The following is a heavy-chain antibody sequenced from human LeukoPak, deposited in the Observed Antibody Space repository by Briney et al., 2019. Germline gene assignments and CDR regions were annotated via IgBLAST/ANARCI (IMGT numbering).Heavy chain of an antibody. CDR1: GGSFNGYY. V-gene: IGHV4-34*01. Sequence: SETLSLTCAVYGGSFNGYYWSWIRQPPGKGLEWIGEINHSGSTNYNPSLKSRVTISVDTSKNQFSLKLSSVTAADTAVYYCARAELGIRHFDYWGQGTLVTVSS. CDR2: INHSGST. D-gene: IGHD7-27*01. J-gene: IGHJ4*02. CDR3: ARAELGIRHFDY.